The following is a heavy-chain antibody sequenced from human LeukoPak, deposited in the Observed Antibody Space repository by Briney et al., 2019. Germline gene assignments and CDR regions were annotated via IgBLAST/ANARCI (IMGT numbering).Heavy chain of an antibody. Sequence: GGSLRLSCAASGFTFSTSAMHWVRQAPGTGLQWVAFIKFDGGNKYYADSVKGRFTISRDNSKNTLYLQMNTLRPEDTTVYYCAGGDSYGFASWGQGTLVTVSS. CDR3: AGGDSYGFAS. D-gene: IGHD5-18*01. J-gene: IGHJ4*02. V-gene: IGHV3-30*02. CDR1: GFTFSTSA. CDR2: IKFDGGNK.